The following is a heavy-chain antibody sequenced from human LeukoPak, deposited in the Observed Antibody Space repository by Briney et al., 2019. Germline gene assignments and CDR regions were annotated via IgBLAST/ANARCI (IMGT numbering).Heavy chain of an antibody. CDR3: ARSPDDYDFWSGYYVRAFDI. CDR1: GFTFSSYS. J-gene: IGHJ3*02. CDR2: ISSSSSTI. Sequence: GGSLSLSFAASGFTFSSYSMNWVRQAPGKGLEWVSYISSSSSTIYYADSVKGRFTISRDNAKNSLYLQMNSLRAEDTAVYYCARSPDDYDFWSGYYVRAFDIWGQGTMVTVSS. D-gene: IGHD3-3*01. V-gene: IGHV3-48*01.